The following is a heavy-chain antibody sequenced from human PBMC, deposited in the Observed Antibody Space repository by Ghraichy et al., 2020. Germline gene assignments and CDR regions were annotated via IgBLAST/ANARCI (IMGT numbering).Heavy chain of an antibody. Sequence: GGSLRLSCAASGFTFSNYWMHWVRQAPGKVLVWVSRINSDGSSTNYADSVKGRFTISRDNAKNTLYLQMNSLRAEDTAVYYCASQNPSIAYWGQGTLVTVSS. V-gene: IGHV3-74*01. CDR1: GFTFSNYW. CDR3: ASQNPSIAY. J-gene: IGHJ4*02. CDR2: INSDGSST.